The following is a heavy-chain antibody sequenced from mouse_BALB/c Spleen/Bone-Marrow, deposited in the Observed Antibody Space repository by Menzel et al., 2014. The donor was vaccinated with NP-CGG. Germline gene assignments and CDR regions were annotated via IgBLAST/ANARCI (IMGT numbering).Heavy chain of an antibody. J-gene: IGHJ2*01. CDR3: TRGGNWEDFDY. Sequence: EVQVVESGGGLVQPGGSRKLSCAASGFTFSSFGMHWVRQAPEKGLEWVAYISSGSSPIFYADTVKGRFTISRDNPKNTLFLQMTSLRSEDTAINYCTRGGNWEDFDYWGQGTTLTVSS. CDR2: ISSGSSPI. V-gene: IGHV5-17*02. D-gene: IGHD4-1*01. CDR1: GFTFSSFG.